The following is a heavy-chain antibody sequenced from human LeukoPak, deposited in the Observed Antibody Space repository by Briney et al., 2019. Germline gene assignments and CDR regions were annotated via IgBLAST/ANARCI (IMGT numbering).Heavy chain of an antibody. CDR1: GGSFSGYY. D-gene: IGHD5-24*01. CDR3: ARAEMATSTLRAFDY. V-gene: IGHV4-34*01. J-gene: IGHJ4*02. CDR2: INHSGST. Sequence: SETLSLTCAVYGGSFSGYYWSWIRQPPGKGLEWIGEINHSGSTNYNPSLKSRVTISVDTSKNQFSLKLSSVTAADTAVYYCARAEMATSTLRAFDYWGQGTLVTVSS.